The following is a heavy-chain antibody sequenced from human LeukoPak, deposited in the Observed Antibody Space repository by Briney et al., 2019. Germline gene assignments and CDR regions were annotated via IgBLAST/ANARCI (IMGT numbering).Heavy chain of an antibody. V-gene: IGHV3-73*01. Sequence: PGGSLRLSCAASGFTFSGSAMHWVRQASGKGLEWVGRIRSKANTYATAYAASVKGRFTISRDDSKNTAYLQMNSLKPEDTAVYYCTRGTVDYWGQGTLVTVSS. CDR1: GFTFSGSA. CDR3: TRGTVDY. J-gene: IGHJ4*02. CDR2: IRSKANTYAT.